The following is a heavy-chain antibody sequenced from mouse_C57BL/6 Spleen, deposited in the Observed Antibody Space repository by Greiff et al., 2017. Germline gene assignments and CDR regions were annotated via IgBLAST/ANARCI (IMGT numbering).Heavy chain of an antibody. CDR2: IYPGDGDT. V-gene: IGHV1-80*01. CDR3: ARSATVVPSWYFDV. D-gene: IGHD1-1*01. CDR1: GYAFSSYW. J-gene: IGHJ1*03. Sequence: LQQSGASVKISCKASGYAFSSYWMNWVKQRPGKGLEWIGQIYPGDGDTNYNGKFKGKATLTADKSSSTAYMQLSSLTSEDSAVYFCARSATVVPSWYFDVWGTGTTVTVSS.